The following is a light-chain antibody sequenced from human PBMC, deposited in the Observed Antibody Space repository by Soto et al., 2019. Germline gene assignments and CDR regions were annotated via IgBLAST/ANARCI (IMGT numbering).Light chain of an antibody. Sequence: EIVMTQSPATLSVSPGERATLSCRASHRVSSYLAWYQQKPGQAPRLLIYATSTRATGIPARFSGSGSGTEFTLTISSLQSEDFAVYYCQQYNNWPLTFGGGTKXEIK. CDR1: HRVSSY. V-gene: IGKV3-15*01. J-gene: IGKJ4*01. CDR2: ATS. CDR3: QQYNNWPLT.